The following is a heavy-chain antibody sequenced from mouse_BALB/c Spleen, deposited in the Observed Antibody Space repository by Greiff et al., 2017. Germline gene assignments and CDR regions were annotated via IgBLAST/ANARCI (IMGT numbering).Heavy chain of an antibody. J-gene: IGHJ3*01. V-gene: IGHV14-1*02. Sequence: EVQLQESGAELVRPGALVKLSCKASGFNIKDYYMHWVKQRPEQGLEWIGWIDPENGNTIYDPKFQGKASITADTSSNTAYLQLSSLTSEDTAVYYCAAYYYGSRSWFAYWGQGTLVTVSA. CDR3: AAYYYGSRSWFAY. CDR1: GFNIKDYY. D-gene: IGHD1-1*01. CDR2: IDPENGNT.